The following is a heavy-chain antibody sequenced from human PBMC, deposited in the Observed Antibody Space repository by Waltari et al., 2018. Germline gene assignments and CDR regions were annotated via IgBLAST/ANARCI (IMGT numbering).Heavy chain of an antibody. CDR1: GFTVSTNH. CDR3: ARARDEQTAMVYFDH. J-gene: IGHJ4*02. Sequence: EVDLVESGGDLVHPGGSLRLSCAASGFTVSTNHMTWVRQVPGRGLEWVSIIYPAGSTYNADSVEGRFTISRDVSKNMVHLQMNSLRPEDTAIYYCARARDEQTAMVYFDHWGQGTLVSVSS. V-gene: IGHV3-66*02. D-gene: IGHD5-18*01. CDR2: IYPAGST.